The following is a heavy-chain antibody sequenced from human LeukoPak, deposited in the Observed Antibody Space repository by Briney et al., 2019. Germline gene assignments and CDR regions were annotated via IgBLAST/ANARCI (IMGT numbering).Heavy chain of an antibody. CDR1: GGTFSSYA. Sequence: ASVKVSCKASGGTFSSYAISWVRQAPGQGLEWMGGIIPIFGTANYAQKFQGRVTITTDESTSTAYMELSSLRSEDTAVYYCASLGYCSSTSCYPDYWGQGTLVTVSS. CDR3: ASLGYCSSTSCYPDY. D-gene: IGHD2-2*01. CDR2: IIPIFGTA. V-gene: IGHV1-69*05. J-gene: IGHJ4*02.